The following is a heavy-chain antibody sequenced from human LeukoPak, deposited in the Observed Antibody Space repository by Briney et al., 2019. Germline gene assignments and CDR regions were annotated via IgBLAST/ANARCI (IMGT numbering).Heavy chain of an antibody. Sequence: SETLSLTCAVYGGSFSGYYWSWIRQPPGKGLEWIGEINHSGSTNYNPSLKSRVSISVDTSKNQFSLKLSSVTAADTAVYYCARLNPRRGYSGSWYGSVFWFDPWGQGTLVTVSS. V-gene: IGHV4-34*01. J-gene: IGHJ5*02. CDR3: ARLNPRRGYSGSWYGSVFWFDP. D-gene: IGHD6-13*01. CDR1: GGSFSGYY. CDR2: INHSGST.